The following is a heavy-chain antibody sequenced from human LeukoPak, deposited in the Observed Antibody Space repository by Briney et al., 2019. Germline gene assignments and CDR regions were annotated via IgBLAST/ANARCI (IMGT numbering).Heavy chain of an antibody. CDR1: GFTFSDYY. Sequence: PGGSLRLSCAASGFTFSDYYMSWIRQAPGKGLEWVSYISSSGSTIYYADSVKGRFTISRDNAKNSLYLQMNSLRAEDTAVYYCARAAYDFWSGLNWFDPWGQGTLVTVSS. D-gene: IGHD3-3*01. CDR3: ARAAYDFWSGLNWFDP. J-gene: IGHJ5*02. V-gene: IGHV3-11*04. CDR2: ISSSGSTI.